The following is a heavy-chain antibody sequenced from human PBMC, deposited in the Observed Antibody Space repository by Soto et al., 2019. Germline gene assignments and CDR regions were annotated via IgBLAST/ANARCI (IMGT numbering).Heavy chain of an antibody. V-gene: IGHV3-23*01. Sequence: EVQLLDSGGGLVQPGGSLRLSCAASGFTFIDYAMSWVRKAPGKGLEWVSTISTAGHNTFSADSVKGRFTISRDNSKNTLYLQMNSLRAENTTFYFGAKGGSCGGSLDSWGRGTLVTGSS. CDR2: ISTAGHNT. CDR3: AKGGSCGGSLDS. D-gene: IGHD2-2*01. J-gene: IGHJ4*02. CDR1: GFTFIDYA.